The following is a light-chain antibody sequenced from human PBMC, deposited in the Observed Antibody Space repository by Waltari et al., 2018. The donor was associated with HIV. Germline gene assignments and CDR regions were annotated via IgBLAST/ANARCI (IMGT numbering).Light chain of an antibody. Sequence: QSVLTQPPSASGTPGPRVTISCSGSTSDTGKSNVYWSQQFPGRAPKLLIYRNNQRPSGVPARFSGSKSGTSASLAISGLRSEDEADYYCAAWDDSLSGPVMFGGGTKLTVL. CDR1: TSDTGKSN. CDR3: AAWDDSLSGPVM. V-gene: IGLV1-47*01. CDR2: RNN. J-gene: IGLJ3*02.